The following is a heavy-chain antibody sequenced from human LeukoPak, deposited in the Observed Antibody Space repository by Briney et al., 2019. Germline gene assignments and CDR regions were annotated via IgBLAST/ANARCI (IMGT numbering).Heavy chain of an antibody. V-gene: IGHV4-38-2*02. Sequence: SETLSLTCTVSGYSISSGYYWGWIRQRPGKGLEWIGRSYHSGSTYYNPSLKSRVTISVDTSKNQFSLKLSSVTAADTAVYYCARVGDSSWSNNWFDPWGQGTLVTVSS. CDR1: GYSISSGYY. CDR2: SYHSGST. D-gene: IGHD6-13*01. J-gene: IGHJ5*02. CDR3: ARVGDSSWSNNWFDP.